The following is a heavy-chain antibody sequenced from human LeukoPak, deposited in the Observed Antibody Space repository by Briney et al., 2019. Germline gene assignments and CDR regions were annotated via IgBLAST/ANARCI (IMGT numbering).Heavy chain of an antibody. V-gene: IGHV3-30-3*01. D-gene: IGHD6-19*01. Sequence: PGRSLRLSCAASGFTFSSYAMHWVRQAPGKGLEWVAVISYDGSNKYYADSVKGRFTISRDNSKNTLCLQMNSLRAEDTAVYYCARDSSGWYSYFDYWGQGTLVTVSS. J-gene: IGHJ4*02. CDR3: ARDSSGWYSYFDY. CDR1: GFTFSSYA. CDR2: ISYDGSNK.